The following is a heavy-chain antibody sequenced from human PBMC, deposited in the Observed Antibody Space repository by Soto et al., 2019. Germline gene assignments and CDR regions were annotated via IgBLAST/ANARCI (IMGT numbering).Heavy chain of an antibody. J-gene: IGHJ3*02. D-gene: IGHD3-22*01. CDR1: GGSISGGDSY. V-gene: IGHV4-30-4*01. CDR2: IYHSGTT. CDR3: ARKGKYNSSGYYVDT. Sequence: QVQLQESGPGLVKPSQTLSLTCTVSGGSISGGDSYWSWLRQPPGKGLEWIGYIYHSGTTYYSPSLKSRVTISVDTSKNQFSLKLSSVTSAHTAVYYCARKGKYNSSGYYVDTWGQGTMVTVSS.